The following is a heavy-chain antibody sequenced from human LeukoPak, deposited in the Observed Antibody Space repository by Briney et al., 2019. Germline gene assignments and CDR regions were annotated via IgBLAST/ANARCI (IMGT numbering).Heavy chain of an antibody. J-gene: IGHJ5*02. D-gene: IGHD3-22*01. Sequence: GGSLRLSCAASGFTFSSYGMHWVRQAPGKGLEWVAFIRYDGSNKYYADSVKGRFTIPRDNSKNTLYLQMNSLRAEDTAVYYCAKCCYYDSSGYPATWGQGTLVTVSS. CDR3: AKCCYYDSSGYPAT. V-gene: IGHV3-30*02. CDR1: GFTFSSYG. CDR2: IRYDGSNK.